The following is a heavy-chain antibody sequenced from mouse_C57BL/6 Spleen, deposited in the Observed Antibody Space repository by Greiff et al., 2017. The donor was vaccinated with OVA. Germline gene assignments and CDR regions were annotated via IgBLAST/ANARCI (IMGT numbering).Heavy chain of an antibody. V-gene: IGHV1-53*01. J-gene: IGHJ4*01. CDR2: INPSNGGT. D-gene: IGHD2-3*01. Sequence: QVQLQQPGTELVKPGASVKLSCKASGYTFTSYWMHWVKQRPGKGLEWIGNINPSNGGTNYNEKFKSKATLTVDKASSTAYMQLSSLTSEDSAVYYCAREDDGYYVGYAMDYWGQGTSVTVSS. CDR3: AREDDGYYVGYAMDY. CDR1: GYTFTSYW.